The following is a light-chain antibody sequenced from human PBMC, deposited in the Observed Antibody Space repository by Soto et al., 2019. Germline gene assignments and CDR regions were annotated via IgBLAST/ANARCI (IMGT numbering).Light chain of an antibody. V-gene: IGLV2-11*01. CDR2: DVS. CDR1: SSDVGGYNF. CDR3: CSFAGSPYV. Sequence: QSALTQPRSVSGPPGQSVTISCTGTSSDVGGYNFVSWYQHHPGKAPKPMIYDVSKRPSGVPGRFSGSKSGDTASLTISGLQAEDEADYYCCSFAGSPYVFGTGTKVTVL. J-gene: IGLJ1*01.